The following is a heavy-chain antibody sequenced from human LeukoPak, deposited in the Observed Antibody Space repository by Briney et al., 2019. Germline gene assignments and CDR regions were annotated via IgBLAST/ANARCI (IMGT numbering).Heavy chain of an antibody. CDR2: IKQDGSEK. CDR3: ARSSRGLKHAFDI. CDR1: GFTFSSYW. J-gene: IGHJ3*02. Sequence: GGSLRLSCAASGFTFSSYWMSWVRQAPGKGLEWVANIKQDGSEKYYVDSVKGRFTISRDNAKNSLYLQMNSLRAEDTAVYYCARSSRGLKHAFDIWGQGTMVTVSS. V-gene: IGHV3-7*01. D-gene: IGHD3-10*01.